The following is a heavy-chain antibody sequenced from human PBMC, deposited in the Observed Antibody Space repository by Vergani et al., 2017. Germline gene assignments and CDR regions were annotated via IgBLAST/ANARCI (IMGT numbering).Heavy chain of an antibody. V-gene: IGHV3-23*04. J-gene: IGHJ1*01. D-gene: IGHD3-22*01. CDR3: ARGTQYYYDSSGYYKH. CDR1: GFTFSRYA. Sequence: EVQLVESGGGLVKPGGSLRLSCAASGFTFSRYAMSWVRQAPGKGLEWVSAISGSGGSTYYADSVKGRFTLYRDNSKNTLYLQMNSLRAEDTAVYYCARGTQYYYDSSGYYKHWGQGTLVTVSS. CDR2: ISGSGGST.